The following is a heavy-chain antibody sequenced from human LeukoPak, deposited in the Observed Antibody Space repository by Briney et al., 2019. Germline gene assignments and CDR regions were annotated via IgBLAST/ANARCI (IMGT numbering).Heavy chain of an antibody. D-gene: IGHD5-12*01. Sequence: PSETLSLTCTVSGGSISSSPYYWGCIRQAQGPGLEWIGNIYYSGSTYYNPSLKTRVTISVDTSKNQFSLKLTSVTAADTAVYYCARHASVDGNWPRPLDYWGQGSLVTVSS. CDR3: ARHASVDGNWPRPLDY. J-gene: IGHJ4*02. CDR2: IYYSGST. CDR1: GGSISSSPYY. V-gene: IGHV4-39*01.